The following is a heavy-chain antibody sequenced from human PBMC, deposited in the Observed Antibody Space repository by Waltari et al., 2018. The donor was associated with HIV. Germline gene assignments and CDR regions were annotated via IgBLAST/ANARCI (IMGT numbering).Heavy chain of an antibody. CDR2: VNDVGGV. CDR3: ARGRWRNRGPLPMDV. Sequence: QVRLQQWGTGLLKSSETLSRTCAVYGSSFRAYSWNWIRQSPGLGLQWIVEVNDVGGVRYSPSFRSRVSMSMDVSKNQFSLNLTSVTAADTAVYYCARGRWRNRGPLPMDVWAPGAMVIVSS. CDR1: GSSFRAYS. D-gene: IGHD3-10*01. J-gene: IGHJ6*02. V-gene: IGHV4-34*02.